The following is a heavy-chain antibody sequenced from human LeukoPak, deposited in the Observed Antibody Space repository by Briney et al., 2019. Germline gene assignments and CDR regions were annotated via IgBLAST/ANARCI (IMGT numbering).Heavy chain of an antibody. J-gene: IGHJ4*02. V-gene: IGHV6-1*01. CDR1: GDSVSSNSAT. CDR3: ARGADYGDYFFDY. Sequence: SQTLSLTCAISGDSVSSNSATWNWIRQSPSRGLEWLGRTYYSSKWYTDYAISVKSRITINPDTSKNQFSLQLNSVTPEDTAVYYCARGADYGDYFFDYWGQGTLVTVSS. D-gene: IGHD4-17*01. CDR2: TYYSSKWYT.